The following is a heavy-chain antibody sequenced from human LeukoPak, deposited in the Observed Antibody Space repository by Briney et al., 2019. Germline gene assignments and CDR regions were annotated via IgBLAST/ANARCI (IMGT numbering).Heavy chain of an antibody. CDR1: GFTFSSYA. V-gene: IGHV3-23*01. D-gene: IGHD6-6*01. J-gene: IGHJ3*01. Sequence: PGGSLRLSCAASGFTFSSYAMSWVRQAPGKGLEWVSAISSSGGSTYYADSVKGRFTISRDNSKNTLYLQMNSLRAEDTAVYYCVKAYSSSTDAFDVWGQGTMVTVSS. CDR3: VKAYSSSTDAFDV. CDR2: ISSSGGST.